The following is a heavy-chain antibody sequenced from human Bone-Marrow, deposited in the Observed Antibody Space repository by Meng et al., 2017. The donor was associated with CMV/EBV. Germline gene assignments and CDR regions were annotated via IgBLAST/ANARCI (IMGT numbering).Heavy chain of an antibody. CDR1: GGTFSSYG. D-gene: IGHD1-14*01. CDR3: AREISGWNQVLPSYYYYGMDV. Sequence: ASVKVSCKASGGTFSSYGISWVRQAPGQGLELMGWISAYNGNTNYAQKLQGRVTMTTDTSTSTAYMELRSLRSDDTAVYYCAREISGWNQVLPSYYYYGMDVWGQGTTVTVSS. V-gene: IGHV1-18*01. J-gene: IGHJ6*02. CDR2: ISAYNGNT.